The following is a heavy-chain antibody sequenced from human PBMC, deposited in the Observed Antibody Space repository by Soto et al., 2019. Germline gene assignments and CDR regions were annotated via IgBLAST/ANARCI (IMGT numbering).Heavy chain of an antibody. CDR1: GGSVSSGSYY. CDR2: IYYSGST. V-gene: IGHV4-61*01. D-gene: IGHD2-15*01. Sequence: PSETLSLTCTVSGGSVSSGSYYWSWIRQPPGKGLEWIGYIYYSGSTNYNPSLKSRVTISVDTSKNQFSLKLSSVTAADTAVYYCATAVVTTRNYYYYYYGMDVWGQGTTVTVSS. CDR3: ATAVVTTRNYYYYYYGMDV. J-gene: IGHJ6*02.